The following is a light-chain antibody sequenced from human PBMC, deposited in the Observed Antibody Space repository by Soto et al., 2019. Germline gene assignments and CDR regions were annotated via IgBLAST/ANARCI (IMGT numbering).Light chain of an antibody. V-gene: IGKV1-27*01. CDR1: QGISNY. CDR2: AAS. CDR3: QKYNSASST. J-gene: IGKJ1*01. Sequence: DIQMTQSPSSLSASVGDRVTITCRASQGISNYLAWYQQKPGKVPKLLIYAASTLQSGVPSRFSGSGSGTDFTLTISSLQPYDVETYYCQKYNSASSTFGQGTKVEIK.